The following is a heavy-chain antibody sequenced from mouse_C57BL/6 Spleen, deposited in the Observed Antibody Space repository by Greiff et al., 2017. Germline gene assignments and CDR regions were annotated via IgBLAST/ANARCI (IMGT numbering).Heavy chain of an antibody. CDR1: GYTFTSYW. Sequence: QVQLQQPGAELVKPGASVKLSCKASGYTFTSYWMQWVKQRPGQGLEWIGEIDPSDSYTNYNQKFKGKATLTVDTSSSTAYMQLSSLTSEDSAVYYCARCGAAQATRRYAMDDWGQGTSVTVSS. V-gene: IGHV1-50*01. J-gene: IGHJ4*01. D-gene: IGHD3-2*02. CDR2: IDPSDSYT. CDR3: ARCGAAQATRRYAMDD.